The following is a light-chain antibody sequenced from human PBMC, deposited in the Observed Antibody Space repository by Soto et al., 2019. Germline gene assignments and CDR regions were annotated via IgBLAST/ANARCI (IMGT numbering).Light chain of an antibody. Sequence: DIQLTQSPSTLSASVGDRVTITCRASQSISSWLAWYQQRPGKAPNLLISRASTLESGVPSRFSGSGSGTEFTLTISSLQPDDFATYYCQQYNSYPWTFGQGTKVDIK. CDR2: RAS. V-gene: IGKV1-5*03. J-gene: IGKJ1*01. CDR3: QQYNSYPWT. CDR1: QSISSW.